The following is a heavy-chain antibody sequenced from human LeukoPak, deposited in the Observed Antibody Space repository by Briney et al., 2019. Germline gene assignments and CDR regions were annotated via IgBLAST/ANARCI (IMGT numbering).Heavy chain of an antibody. D-gene: IGHD5-12*01. CDR1: GFIFSSYW. Sequence: PGGSLRLSCAASGFIFSSYWMHWVRHAPGKGLAWVSRINTDGSSTSYADSVKGRFTISRDNAKNTLYLQMNSLRVEDTAVYYCAKHSAEKYSGNYGWAPPDEHWGQGSLVTVSS. CDR3: AKHSAEKYSGNYGWAPPDEH. CDR2: INTDGSST. V-gene: IGHV3-74*01. J-gene: IGHJ4*02.